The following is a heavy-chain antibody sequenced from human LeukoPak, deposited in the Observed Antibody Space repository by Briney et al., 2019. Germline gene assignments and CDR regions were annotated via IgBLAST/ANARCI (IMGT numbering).Heavy chain of an antibody. CDR1: GFTFSSYA. J-gene: IGHJ4*02. D-gene: IGHD4-23*01. CDR3: CRGRDGNSFPDY. CDR2: ISHDGGTP. V-gene: IGHV3-23*01. Sequence: GGSLRLSCAASGFTFSSYAMHWVRQAPGKGREWVSAISHDGGTPYYADSVKGRFTISRDSSKNTVYLQMNSLRAEDTAVYYCCRGRDGNSFPDYWGQGTLVTVSS.